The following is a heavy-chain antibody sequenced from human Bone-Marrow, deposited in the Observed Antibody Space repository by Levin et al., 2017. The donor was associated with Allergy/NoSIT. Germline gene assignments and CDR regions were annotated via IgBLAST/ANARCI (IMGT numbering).Heavy chain of an antibody. J-gene: IGHJ5*02. CDR2: INPVNGNT. CDR3: AREVIPRGSSRQWLPLDWFDP. D-gene: IGHD5-12*01. Sequence: VASVKVSCKASGYSFTHYAIHWVRQAPGQRLEWMGWINPVNGNTKYSQNFQGRVTITKDTSASTVYVELNSLRSEDTAVYYCAREVIPRGSSRQWLPLDWFDPWGQGTLVTVSS. CDR1: GYSFTHYA. V-gene: IGHV1-3*01.